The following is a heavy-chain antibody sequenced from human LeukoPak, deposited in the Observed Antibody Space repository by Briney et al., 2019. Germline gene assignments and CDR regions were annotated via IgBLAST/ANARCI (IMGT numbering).Heavy chain of an antibody. J-gene: IGHJ4*02. CDR1: GFTFISYI. CDR3: ARVADGGH. Sequence: GGSLRLSCAASGFTFISYIMNWVRQAPGKGMGWVSSISSSSSYIYYADSVKGRFTISRDKAKNSLYLQMNSLRAEDTAVYYCARVADGGHWGQGTLVTVSS. V-gene: IGHV3-21*04. D-gene: IGHD4-23*01. CDR2: ISSSSSYI.